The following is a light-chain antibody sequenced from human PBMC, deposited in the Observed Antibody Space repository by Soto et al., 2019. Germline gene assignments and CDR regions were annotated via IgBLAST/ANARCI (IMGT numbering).Light chain of an antibody. Sequence: QSVLTQPPSVSAAPGQRVTISCSGSSSNIGNNYVSWYQQLPGTAPKLLIYDNYKRPSGIPDRFFGSKSGTSAALGITGLQTGDEADYYCGTWDSSLSAGVFGGGTKVTVL. CDR2: DNY. CDR1: SSNIGNNY. V-gene: IGLV1-51*01. CDR3: GTWDSSLSAGV. J-gene: IGLJ2*01.